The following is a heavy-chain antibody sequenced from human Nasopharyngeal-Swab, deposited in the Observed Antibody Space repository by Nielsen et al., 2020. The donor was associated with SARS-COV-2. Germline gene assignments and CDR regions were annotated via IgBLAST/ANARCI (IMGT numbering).Heavy chain of an antibody. V-gene: IGHV3-21*01. CDR3: ARITVAGDYYYGMDV. CDR1: GFTFSSYS. Sequence: GESLKISCAASGFTFSSYSMNWVRQAPGKGLEWVSSISSSSSYIYYADSVKGRFTISRDNAKNSLYLQMNSLRAGDTAVYYCARITVAGDYYYGMDVWGQGTTVTVSS. CDR2: ISSSSSYI. J-gene: IGHJ6*02. D-gene: IGHD6-19*01.